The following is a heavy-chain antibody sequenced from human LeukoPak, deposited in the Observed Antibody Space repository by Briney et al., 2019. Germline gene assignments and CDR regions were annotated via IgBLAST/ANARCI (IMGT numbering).Heavy chain of an antibody. J-gene: IGHJ3*02. CDR1: GFTFSSYA. D-gene: IGHD5-12*01. V-gene: IGHV3-30*01. CDR2: ISDDVSSE. CDR3: ARSQEGSGGYDFKIHI. Sequence: PGGSLRLSCAASGFTFSSYAMHWVRQAPGKGPEWVAVISDDVSSEHYADSVKGRFTISRDNSKNTLYLQMNSLRPEDTAVYYCARSQEGSGGYDFKIHIWGQGTMVTVSS.